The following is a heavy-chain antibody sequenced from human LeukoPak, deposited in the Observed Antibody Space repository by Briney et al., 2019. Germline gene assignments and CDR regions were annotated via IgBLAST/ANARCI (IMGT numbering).Heavy chain of an antibody. CDR1: GGSISSSSYY. Sequence: SETLSLTCTVSGGSISSSSYYWGWIRQPPGKGLEWIGSIYYSGSTYYNPSLKSRVTISVDTSKSQFSLKLSSVTAADTAVYYCARQHLQLWLYYFDYWGQGTLVTVSS. CDR2: IYYSGST. CDR3: ARQHLQLWLYYFDY. D-gene: IGHD5-18*01. V-gene: IGHV4-39*01. J-gene: IGHJ4*02.